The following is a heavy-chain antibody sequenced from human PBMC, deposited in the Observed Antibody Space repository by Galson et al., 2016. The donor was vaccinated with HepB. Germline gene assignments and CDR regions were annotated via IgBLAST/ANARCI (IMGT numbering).Heavy chain of an antibody. V-gene: IGHV4-31*03. CDR2: IYHSGNT. CDR1: GGSIGSGGYH. Sequence: TLSLTCTVSGGSIGSGGYHWTWIRQHPGKGLEWIGYIYHSGNTYYNPSLKSRVTISEDTSKNQSSLTLRSVTAADTAVYYCARSVRYGDYGRPPFDYWGQGTLVTVSS. D-gene: IGHD4-17*01. J-gene: IGHJ4*02. CDR3: ARSVRYGDYGRPPFDY.